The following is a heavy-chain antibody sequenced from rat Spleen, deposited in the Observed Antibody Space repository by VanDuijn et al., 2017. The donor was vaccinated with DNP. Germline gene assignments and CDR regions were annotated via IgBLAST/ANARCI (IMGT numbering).Heavy chain of an antibody. CDR1: GFTFSDYY. CDR2: ISYEGSST. Sequence: EVQLVESGGGLVQPGRSLKLSCAASGFTFSDYYMAWVRQAPKKGLEWVASISYEGSSTYYGDSVKGRFTISRDNAKSTLYLQMNSLRSEDTATYYCARLGYFDFWGPGTMVTVSS. CDR3: ARLGYFDF. J-gene: IGHJ1*01. V-gene: IGHV5-22*01.